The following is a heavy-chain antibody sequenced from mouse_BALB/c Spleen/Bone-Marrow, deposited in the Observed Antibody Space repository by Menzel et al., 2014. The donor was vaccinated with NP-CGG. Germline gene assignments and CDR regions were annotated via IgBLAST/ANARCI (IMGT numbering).Heavy chain of an antibody. Sequence: VQLQQSGAELVKPGASVKLSCKASGYTFTSYYMYWVKQRPGQGLEWIGEINPSNGGTNFNEKFKSRATLTVDKSSSTAYKHLSSLTSEDSAVYYCTRGRTWYIDYWGQGTTRTVSS. CDR2: INPSNGGT. CDR3: TRGRTWYIDY. CDR1: GYTFTSYY. V-gene: IGHV1S81*02. J-gene: IGHJ2*01.